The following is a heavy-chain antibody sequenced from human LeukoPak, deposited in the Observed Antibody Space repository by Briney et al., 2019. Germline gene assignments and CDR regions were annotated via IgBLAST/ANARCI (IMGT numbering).Heavy chain of an antibody. Sequence: SETLSLTCSVSGGSISSSGHYWGWIRQSPEKGLDWIGSIYSNGNTYYNPSVKSRVTISVDTSKNQFSLKLTSVTAAEAAVYYCARSATVTTGYFDYWGQGALVTVSS. CDR2: IYSNGNT. J-gene: IGHJ4*02. V-gene: IGHV4-39*07. CDR3: ARSATVTTGYFDY. CDR1: GGSISSSGHY. D-gene: IGHD4-17*01.